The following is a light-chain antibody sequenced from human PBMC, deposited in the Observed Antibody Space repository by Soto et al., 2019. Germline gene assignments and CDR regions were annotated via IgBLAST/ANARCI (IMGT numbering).Light chain of an antibody. J-gene: IGKJ5*01. CDR3: QQYNNWPRT. CDR2: DAS. V-gene: IGKV3D-15*01. CDR1: QSVSSF. Sequence: EIVLAQSPATLSLSPCERATLSCRASQSVSSFLAWYQQKRGQAPRLLIFDASIRATGIPARFSGSGSGTEFTLTISSLQSEDFAVYYCQQYNNWPRTFGQGTRLEIK.